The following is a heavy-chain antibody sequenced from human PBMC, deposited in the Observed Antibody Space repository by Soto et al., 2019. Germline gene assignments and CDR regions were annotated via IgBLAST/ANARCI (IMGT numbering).Heavy chain of an antibody. CDR2: IYYSGST. CDR1: GGSISSSSYY. Sequence: SETLSLTCTVSGGSISSSSYYWGWIRRPPGKGLEWIGSIYYSGSTYYNPSLKSRVTISVDTSKNQFSLKLSSVTAADTAVYYCARLSGYHYLPDYYYYYGMDVWGQGTTVTVSS. J-gene: IGHJ6*02. D-gene: IGHD5-12*01. CDR3: ARLSGYHYLPDYYYYYGMDV. V-gene: IGHV4-39*01.